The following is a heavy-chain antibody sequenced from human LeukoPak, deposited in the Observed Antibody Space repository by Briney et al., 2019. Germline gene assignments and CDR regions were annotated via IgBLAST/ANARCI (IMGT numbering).Heavy chain of an antibody. CDR3: ARPPSRGYSSSFEY. Sequence: GESLKIFCKGSGYSFPTYWIAWVRQMPGKGLEWMGIIYPDESNIRYSPSFQGQVTISADKSISTAYLQWSSLKASDTAMYYCARPPSRGYSSSFEYWGQGTLVTVSS. CDR2: IYPDESNI. V-gene: IGHV5-51*01. J-gene: IGHJ4*02. CDR1: GYSFPTYW. D-gene: IGHD2-2*03.